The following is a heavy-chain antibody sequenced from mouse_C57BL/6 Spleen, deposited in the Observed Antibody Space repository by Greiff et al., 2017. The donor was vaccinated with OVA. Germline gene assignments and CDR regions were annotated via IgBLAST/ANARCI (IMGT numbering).Heavy chain of an antibody. D-gene: IGHD2-5*01. Sequence: VQLQQPGAELVKPGASVKLSCKASGYTFTSYWMHWVKQRPGQGLEWIGMIHPNSGSTNYNEKFKSKATLTVDKSSSTAYMQLSSLTSEDSAVYYCARVSYYSNYHYAMDYWGQGTSVTVSS. J-gene: IGHJ4*01. CDR3: ARVSYYSNYHYAMDY. CDR1: GYTFTSYW. CDR2: IHPNSGST. V-gene: IGHV1-64*01.